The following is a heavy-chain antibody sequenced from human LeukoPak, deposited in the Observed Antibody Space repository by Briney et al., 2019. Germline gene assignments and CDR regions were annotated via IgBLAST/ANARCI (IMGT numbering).Heavy chain of an antibody. J-gene: IGHJ4*02. CDR1: GYSISSGYY. D-gene: IGHD7-27*01. Sequence: SETLSLTCAVSGYSISSGYYWGWVRQPPGKGLEWIGSIYHSGSTYYNPSLKSRVTISVDTSKNQFSLKLSSVTAADTAVYYCARYTGINWGYSFDYWGQGTLVTVSS. CDR3: ARYTGINWGYSFDY. V-gene: IGHV4-38-2*01. CDR2: IYHSGST.